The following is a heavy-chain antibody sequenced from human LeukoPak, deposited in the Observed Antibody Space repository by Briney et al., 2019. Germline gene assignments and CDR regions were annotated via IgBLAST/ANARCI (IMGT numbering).Heavy chain of an antibody. D-gene: IGHD2-15*01. V-gene: IGHV3-23*01. J-gene: IGHJ4*02. CDR3: AKVAATQGGENDY. CDR1: GVTLSTYA. CDR2: ISSSGSGGST. Sequence: GGSLRLSCAASGVTLSTYAMSWARQAPGKGLEWVSGISSSGSGGSTYYADSVKGRFTISRDNSKNTLYLQMNSLRAEDTAVYYCAKVAATQGGENDYWGQGTLVTVSS.